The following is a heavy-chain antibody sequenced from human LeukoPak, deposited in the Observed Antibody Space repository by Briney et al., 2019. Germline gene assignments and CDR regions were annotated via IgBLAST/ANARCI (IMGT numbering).Heavy chain of an antibody. CDR1: GFTFSSYA. J-gene: IGHJ4*02. D-gene: IGHD2-21*02. CDR2: ISGSGGST. CDR3: AKGVTGDGDPMDGYYFDY. Sequence: GGSLRLSCAASGFTFSSYAMSWVRQAPGKGLEWVSAISGSGGSTYYADSVKGRFTISRDNSKNTLYLQMNSLRAEDTAVYYCAKGVTGDGDPMDGYYFDYWGQGTLVTVSS. V-gene: IGHV3-23*01.